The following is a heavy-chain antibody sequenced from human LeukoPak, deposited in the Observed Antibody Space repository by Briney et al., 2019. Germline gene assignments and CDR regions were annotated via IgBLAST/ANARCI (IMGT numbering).Heavy chain of an antibody. Sequence: SETLSLTCAVYGGSFSGYYWSWIRQPPGKGLEWIGEINHSGSTNYNPSLKSRVTISVDSSKNQFSLKLSSVTAADTAVYYCARVQGYCSGGSCYMYYYYYYMDVWGKGTTVTISS. CDR3: ARVQGYCSGGSCYMYYYYYYMDV. CDR2: INHSGST. D-gene: IGHD2-15*01. CDR1: GGSFSGYY. J-gene: IGHJ6*03. V-gene: IGHV4-34*01.